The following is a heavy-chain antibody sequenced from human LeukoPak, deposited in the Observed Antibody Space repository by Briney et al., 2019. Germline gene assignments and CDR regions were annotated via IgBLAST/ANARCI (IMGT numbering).Heavy chain of an antibody. D-gene: IGHD3-22*01. CDR3: ASVLNPYYYDSSGYLEIDY. Sequence: SVKVSCKASGGTFSSYAISWVRQAPGQGLEWMGRIIPILGIANYAQKFQGRVTITADKSTSTAYMELSSLRSEDTAVYYCASVLNPYYYDSSGYLEIDYWGQGTLSPSPQ. J-gene: IGHJ4*02. CDR2: IIPILGIA. V-gene: IGHV1-69*04. CDR1: GGTFSSYA.